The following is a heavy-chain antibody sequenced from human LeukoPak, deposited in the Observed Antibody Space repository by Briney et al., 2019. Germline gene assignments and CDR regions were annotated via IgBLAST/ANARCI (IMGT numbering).Heavy chain of an antibody. CDR2: IYYSGST. D-gene: IGHD5-24*01. Sequence: SETLSLTCTVSGGSISSYYWSWIRQPPGKGLEWIGYIYYSGSTNYNPSLKSRVTISVDTSKNQFSLKLSSVTAADTAVYYCAREQMADPPFDYWGQGTLVTVSS. CDR1: GGSISSYY. CDR3: AREQMADPPFDY. V-gene: IGHV4-59*12. J-gene: IGHJ4*02.